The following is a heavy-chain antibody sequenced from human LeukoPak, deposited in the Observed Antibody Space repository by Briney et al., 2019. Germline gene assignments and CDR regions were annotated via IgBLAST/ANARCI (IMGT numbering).Heavy chain of an antibody. J-gene: IGHJ3*02. CDR3: AKALQVVVPEGDAFDI. CDR1: GFTFSSYA. Sequence: GGSLRLSCAASGFTFSSYAMSWVRQAPGKGLEWVSAISGSGGSTYYADSVKGRFTISRDNSKNTLYLQMNSLRAEDTTVYYCAKALQVVVPEGDAFDIWGQGTMVTVSS. V-gene: IGHV3-23*01. D-gene: IGHD2-15*01. CDR2: ISGSGGST.